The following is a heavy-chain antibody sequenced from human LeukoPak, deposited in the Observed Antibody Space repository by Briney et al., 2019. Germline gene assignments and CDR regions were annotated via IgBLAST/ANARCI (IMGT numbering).Heavy chain of an antibody. V-gene: IGHV4-59*01. CDR1: GGSISSYY. D-gene: IGHD1-26*01. CDR3: ARGGVYRAFDI. Sequence: SETLSLTYTVSGGSISSYYWSWIRQPPGKGLEWIGYIYYSGSTNYNPSLKSRVTISVDTSKNQFSLKLSSVTAADTAVYYCARGGVYRAFDIWGQGTMVTVSS. CDR2: IYYSGST. J-gene: IGHJ3*02.